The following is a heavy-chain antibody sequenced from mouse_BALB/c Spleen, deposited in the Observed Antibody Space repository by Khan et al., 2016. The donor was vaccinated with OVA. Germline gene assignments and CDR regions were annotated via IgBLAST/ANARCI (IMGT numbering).Heavy chain of an antibody. CDR3: ARIKKIVATYIDY. CDR1: GYTFTSYW. V-gene: IGHV1S81*02. J-gene: IGHJ2*01. D-gene: IGHD1-1*01. Sequence: QVQLQQSGADLVKAGASVKMSCKASGYTFTSYWMHWVKQRPGQGLEWFAETNPTNGRTYYNEKFKSKATLTVDKSSSTVYMLLSGPTFDDSAVYYCARIKKIVATYIDYWGQGTTVTVSS. CDR2: TNPTNGRT.